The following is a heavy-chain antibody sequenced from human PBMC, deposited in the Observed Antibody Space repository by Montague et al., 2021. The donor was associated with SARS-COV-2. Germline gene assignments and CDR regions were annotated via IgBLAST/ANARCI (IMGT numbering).Heavy chain of an antibody. D-gene: IGHD6-19*01. Sequence: CAISGDSVSSSTVTSKWLRHSPSRRLERLGRTYFRSSFYNDYALSVKSRLNIQPDSAKNQFSLQLTSVTPEDTAIYYCARQDTSGWLTFDYWGQGILVTVSS. CDR3: ARQDTSGWLTFDY. V-gene: IGHV6-1*01. J-gene: IGHJ4*02. CDR2: TYFRSSFYN. CDR1: GDSVSSSTVT.